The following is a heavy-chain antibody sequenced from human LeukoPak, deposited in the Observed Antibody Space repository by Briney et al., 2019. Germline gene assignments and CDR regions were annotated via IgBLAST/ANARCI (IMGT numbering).Heavy chain of an antibody. D-gene: IGHD5-24*01. V-gene: IGHV3-30-3*01. Sequence: PGRSLRLSCAASGFTFSSYAMHWVRQAPGKGLEWVAVISYDGSNKYYADSVKGRFTISRDNSKNTPYLQMNSLRAEDTAVYYCASPPGDGYNAIDYWGQGTLVTVSS. J-gene: IGHJ4*02. CDR3: ASPPGDGYNAIDY. CDR1: GFTFSSYA. CDR2: ISYDGSNK.